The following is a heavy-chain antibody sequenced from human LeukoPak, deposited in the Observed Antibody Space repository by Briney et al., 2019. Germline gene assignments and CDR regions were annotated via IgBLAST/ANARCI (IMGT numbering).Heavy chain of an antibody. V-gene: IGHV3-66*01. Sequence: PGGSLRLSCAASGFTVSSSYMSWVRQAPGKGLEWVSVIYSGGSTYYADSVKGRFTISRDNSKNTLYLQMNSLRAEDTAVYYCARGSPARELLSSSWYFSTHEHPVDYFDYWGQGTLVTVSS. J-gene: IGHJ4*02. CDR2: IYSGGST. CDR1: GFTVSSSY. CDR3: ARGSPARELLSSSWYFSTHEHPVDYFDY. D-gene: IGHD6-13*01.